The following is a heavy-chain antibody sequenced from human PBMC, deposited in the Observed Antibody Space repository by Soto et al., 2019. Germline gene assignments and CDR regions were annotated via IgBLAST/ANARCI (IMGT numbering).Heavy chain of an antibody. CDR1: GFTFRDHA. J-gene: IGHJ5*02. D-gene: IGHD3-22*01. CDR2: ISANGGSI. Sequence: EAQLLASGGGLVQPGGSLRLSCVGSGFTFRDHAMRWVRQAPGRGLEWVSAISANGGSIQHADSVKGRFSVSRDNAKNTVYLQMDNLRTEDSAVYYCAKDRYYDTPGWFDPWGQGSQVIVSS. CDR3: AKDRYYDTPGWFDP. V-gene: IGHV3-23*01.